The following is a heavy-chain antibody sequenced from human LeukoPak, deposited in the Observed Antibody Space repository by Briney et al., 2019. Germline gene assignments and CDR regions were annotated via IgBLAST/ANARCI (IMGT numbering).Heavy chain of an antibody. V-gene: IGHV3-7*03. Sequence: GGSLRLSCAASGFIFSSYWMTWVRQAPGKGLEWVANIKQDGSEKYYVDSVKGRFTISRDNAKNSLYLQMNSLRAEDTAVYYCARGYWYFDLWGRGTLVTVSS. CDR1: GFIFSSYW. CDR2: IKQDGSEK. CDR3: ARGYWYFDL. J-gene: IGHJ2*01.